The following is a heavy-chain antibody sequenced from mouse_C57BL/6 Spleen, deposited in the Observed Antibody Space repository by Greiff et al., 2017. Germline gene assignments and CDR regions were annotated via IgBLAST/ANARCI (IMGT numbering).Heavy chain of an antibody. D-gene: IGHD4-1*01. CDR1: GFNIKDYY. J-gene: IGHJ2*01. CDR3: TTLELAGTRGDY. Sequence: EVQLQQSGAELVRPGASVKLSCTASGFNIKDYYMHWVKQRPEQGLEWIGRIDPEDGDTEYAPKFQGKATMTADTSSNTAYLPHSSLTSEDTAVYYCTTLELAGTRGDYWGQGTTLTVSS. CDR2: IDPEDGDT. V-gene: IGHV14-1*01.